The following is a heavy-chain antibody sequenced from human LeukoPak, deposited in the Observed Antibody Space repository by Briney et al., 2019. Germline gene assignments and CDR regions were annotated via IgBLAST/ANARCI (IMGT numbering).Heavy chain of an antibody. J-gene: IGHJ4*02. D-gene: IGHD3-3*01. CDR2: INHSGST. CDR3: ARGYYDFWSGCLDY. CDR1: GGSFSGYY. Sequence: KPSETLSLTCAVYGGSFSGYYWSWIRQPPGKGLEWIGEINHSGSTNYNPSLKSRVTISVDTSKNQFSLKLSSVTAADTAVYYCARGYYDFWSGCLDYWGQGTLVTVSS. V-gene: IGHV4-34*01.